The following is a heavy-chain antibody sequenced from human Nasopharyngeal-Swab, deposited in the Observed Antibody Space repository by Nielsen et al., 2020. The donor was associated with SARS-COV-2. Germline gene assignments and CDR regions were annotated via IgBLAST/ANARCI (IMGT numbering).Heavy chain of an antibody. J-gene: IGHJ4*02. CDR1: GGSISSSNW. V-gene: IGHV4-4*02. CDR3: ARQVRRPLWGFDY. D-gene: IGHD3-10*01. Sequence: SETLSLTCAVSGGSISSSNWWSWVRQPPGKGLEWIGEIYHSGSTNYNPSLKSRVTISVDTSKNQFSLKLSSVTAADTAVYYCARQVRRPLWGFDYWGQGTLVTVSS. CDR2: IYHSGST.